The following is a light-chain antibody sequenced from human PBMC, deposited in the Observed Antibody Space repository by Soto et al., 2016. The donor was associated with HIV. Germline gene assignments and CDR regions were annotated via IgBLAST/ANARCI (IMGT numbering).Light chain of an antibody. CDR2: KTS. J-gene: IGKJ1*01. CDR1: QSVSVW. Sequence: DIQMTQFPSTLSASTGDRVTITCRASQSVSVWLAWYQQKPGKAPNLLISKTSTLEVGVPSRFSGSGSGTDFTLTLSSVQPDDVGTYYCQQYNTVPWTFGQGTKLEMK. CDR3: QQYNTVPWT. V-gene: IGKV1-5*03.